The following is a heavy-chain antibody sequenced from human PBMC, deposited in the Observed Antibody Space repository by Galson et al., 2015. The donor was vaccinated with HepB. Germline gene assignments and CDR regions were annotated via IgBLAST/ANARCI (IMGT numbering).Heavy chain of an antibody. CDR2: IYPDDSDT. V-gene: IGHV5-51*01. CDR3: ARSSKYGLLDY. D-gene: IGHD4-17*01. Sequence: QSGAEVKKPGESLKISCEGSGYSFTTYWIDWVRQMPGKGLEWMGIIYPDDSDTRYSPSFQGQVTISADKSISTAYLQWSSLQASDTAMYYCARSSKYGLLDYWGQGTLVTVSS. J-gene: IGHJ4*02. CDR1: GYSFTTYW.